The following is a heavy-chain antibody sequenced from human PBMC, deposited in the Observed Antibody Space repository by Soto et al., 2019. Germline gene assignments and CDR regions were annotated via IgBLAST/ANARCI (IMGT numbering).Heavy chain of an antibody. CDR2: IDPSDSYT. Sequence: EVQLVQSGAEVKKPGESLRISCKGSGYSFLNYWISWVRQMPGKGLEWMGRIDPSDSYTNYSPSFQGHVTISAAKSISTAYLQWSSLKASDTAIYYCTRHYGLYANMDVWGQGTTVTVSS. D-gene: IGHD4-17*01. V-gene: IGHV5-10-1*01. CDR3: TRHYGLYANMDV. CDR1: GYSFLNYW. J-gene: IGHJ6*02.